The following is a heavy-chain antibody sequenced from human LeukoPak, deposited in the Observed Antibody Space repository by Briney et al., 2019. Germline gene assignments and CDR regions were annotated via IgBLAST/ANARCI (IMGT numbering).Heavy chain of an antibody. CDR1: GGSISFRVYY. J-gene: IGHJ4*02. CDR3: ARYTNSWSALMGIDY. CDR2: IYYGGST. V-gene: IGHV4-39*01. Sequence: SETLSLTCTVSGGSISFRVYYWGWIRQPPGKGLEWIGTIYYGGSTYYNPSLKSRVTISVDTSRNQLSLKLSSVTAADTAVYYCARYTNSWSALMGIDYWGQGTLVTVSS. D-gene: IGHD6-13*01.